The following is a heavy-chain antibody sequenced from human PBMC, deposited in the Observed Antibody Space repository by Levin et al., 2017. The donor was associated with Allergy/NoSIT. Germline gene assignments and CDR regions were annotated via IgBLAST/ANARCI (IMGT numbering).Heavy chain of an antibody. V-gene: IGHV1-46*01. D-gene: IGHD4-17*01. CDR2: INPSGGST. CDR1: GYTFTSYY. Sequence: GESLKISCKASGYTFTSYYMHWVRQAPGQGLEWMGIINPSGGSTSYAQKFQGRVTMTRDTSTSTVYMELSSLRSEDTAVYYCASTVTTLSYDYGMDVWGQGTTVTVSS. J-gene: IGHJ6*02. CDR3: ASTVTTLSYDYGMDV.